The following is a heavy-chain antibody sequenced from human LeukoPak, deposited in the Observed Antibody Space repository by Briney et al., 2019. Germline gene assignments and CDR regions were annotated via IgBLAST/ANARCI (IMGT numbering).Heavy chain of an antibody. CDR2: IHPNDGGT. CDR1: GYTFTHYY. CDR3: AREVGTTDY. J-gene: IGHJ4*02. Sequence: ASVKVSCKTSGYTFTHYYMHWVGQAPGQGLEWMGVIHPNDGGTTYAQKIQDRVTMTRDTTTTTIYIELTSLRSDDTAVYYCAREVGTTDYWGQGPLVTASS. V-gene: IGHV1-46*01. D-gene: IGHD1-26*01.